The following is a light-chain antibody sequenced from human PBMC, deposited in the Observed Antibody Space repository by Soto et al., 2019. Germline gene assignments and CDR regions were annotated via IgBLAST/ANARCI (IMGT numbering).Light chain of an antibody. J-gene: IGKJ1*01. Sequence: DIQMTQSPSSLSASVGDRVTITCRASQSISNYLNWYQQKPGIAPNLLIYVASSLHSGIPSRFSGSGSGTDFTLTISSLQPEDFATYYCQQSYSTVWTFGQGTKVEIK. CDR3: QQSYSTVWT. V-gene: IGKV1-39*01. CDR2: VAS. CDR1: QSISNY.